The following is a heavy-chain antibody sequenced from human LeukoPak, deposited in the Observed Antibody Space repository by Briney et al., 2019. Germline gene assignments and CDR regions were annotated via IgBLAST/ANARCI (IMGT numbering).Heavy chain of an antibody. J-gene: IGHJ5*02. D-gene: IGHD1-26*01. V-gene: IGHV4-59*01. CDR1: GGSIRSYY. CDR3: ARGGIVGSRTNWFDP. Sequence: SETLSLTCTVSGGSIRSYYWSWIRQPPGKGLECIGYIYYIGSTNYNPSLKGRVTISLDTSKSQFSLKLTSVTPADTAVYYCARGGIVGSRTNWFDPWGQGILVTVSS. CDR2: IYYIGST.